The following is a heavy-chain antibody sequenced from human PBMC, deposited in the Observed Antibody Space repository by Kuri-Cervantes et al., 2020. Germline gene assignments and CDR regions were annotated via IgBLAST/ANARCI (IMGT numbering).Heavy chain of an antibody. Sequence: ASVKVSCKAFGYTFTSYDINWVRQATGQGLEWMGWMNPNSGNTGYAQKFQGRVTITADESTSTAYMELSSLRSEDTAVYYCAREGGGANDYWGQGTLVTVSS. CDR2: MNPNSGNT. CDR1: GYTFTSYD. J-gene: IGHJ4*02. V-gene: IGHV1-8*01. CDR3: AREGGGANDY. D-gene: IGHD3-16*01.